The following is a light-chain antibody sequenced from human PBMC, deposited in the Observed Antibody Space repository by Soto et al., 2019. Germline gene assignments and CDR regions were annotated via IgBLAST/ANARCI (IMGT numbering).Light chain of an antibody. V-gene: IGLV2-14*03. Sequence: QSALTQPASVSGSPGQSITISCTGTNSDVGGYNYVSWYQQHPGQAPKLMIYDVSDRHSGVSNRFSGSKSGNTASLTISGLQAEDEADYYCSSSTSTDTVLFGGGTKVTVL. CDR2: DVS. CDR1: NSDVGGYNY. J-gene: IGLJ2*01. CDR3: SSSTSTDTVL.